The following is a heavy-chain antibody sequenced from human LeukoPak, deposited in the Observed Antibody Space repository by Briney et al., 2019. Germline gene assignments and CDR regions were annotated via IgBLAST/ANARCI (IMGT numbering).Heavy chain of an antibody. V-gene: IGHV3-21*01. CDR2: ISTSSRYI. CDR1: GFTFSSYS. J-gene: IGHJ3*02. D-gene: IGHD1-26*01. Sequence: GGSLRLSCAASGFTFSSYSMNWVRQAPGKGLEWVSSISTSSRYIYYADSVKGRFTISRDNAKNALYLQMNSLTAGDTAVYYCAKDRRTGSYYAATFDIWGQGTMVTVSS. CDR3: AKDRRTGSYYAATFDI.